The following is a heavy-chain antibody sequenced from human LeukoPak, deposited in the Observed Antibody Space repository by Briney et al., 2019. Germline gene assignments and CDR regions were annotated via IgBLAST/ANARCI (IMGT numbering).Heavy chain of an antibody. Sequence: TSETLSLTCTVSGGSISSYYWSWIRQPPGKGLEWIGYIYCSGSTNYNPSLKSRVTISVDTSKNQFSLKLSSVTAADTAVYYCARSHTVTSPGHFDYWGQGTLVTVSS. CDR1: GGSISSYY. D-gene: IGHD4-17*01. CDR2: IYCSGST. J-gene: IGHJ4*02. CDR3: ARSHTVTSPGHFDY. V-gene: IGHV4-59*01.